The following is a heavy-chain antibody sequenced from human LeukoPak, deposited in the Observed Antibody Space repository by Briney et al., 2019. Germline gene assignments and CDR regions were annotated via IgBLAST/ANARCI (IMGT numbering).Heavy chain of an antibody. V-gene: IGHV3-15*01. CDR3: TTDPDIVTTFDY. J-gene: IGHJ4*02. CDR1: GFTFSDAW. CDR2: IKRKTDIGTT. Sequence: GGSLRLSCAASGFTFSDAWLSWVRQAPGKGLEWVGRIKRKTDIGTTDYAAPVKGRFTISRDDSENTLYLQMNSLKTEDTAVYYCTTDPDIVTTFDYWGQGTLVTVSS. D-gene: IGHD5-12*01.